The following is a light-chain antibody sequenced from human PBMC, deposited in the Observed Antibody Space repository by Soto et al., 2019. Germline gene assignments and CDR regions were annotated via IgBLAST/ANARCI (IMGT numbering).Light chain of an antibody. CDR2: GVS. CDR1: QSVTNN. CDR3: QQYSSWPLT. J-gene: IGKJ4*01. Sequence: EIVMTQSPATLSVSPGERATLSCRASQSVTNNYLAWYQQKPGQAPRLLIYGVSTRATGIPARFSGSGSGTEFTLTISSLQSVDFAVYYCQQYSSWPLTFGGGTKVEIQ. V-gene: IGKV3-15*01.